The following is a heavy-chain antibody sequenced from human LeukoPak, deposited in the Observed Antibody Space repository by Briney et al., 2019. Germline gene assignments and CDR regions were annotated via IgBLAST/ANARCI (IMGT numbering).Heavy chain of an antibody. V-gene: IGHV3-53*01. CDR3: ARIHDYSNYFHWYFDL. CDR1: GFTVSDNY. CDR2: IYTTEQT. D-gene: IGHD4-11*01. Sequence: GGSLRLSCVGSGFTVSDNYMNWVRQTPGKGLEWVSVIYTTEQTYYADSMKGRFTISRDNSKNTLFLQTTSLRAEDTALYYCARIHDYSNYFHWYFDLWGRGTLVTVSS. J-gene: IGHJ2*01.